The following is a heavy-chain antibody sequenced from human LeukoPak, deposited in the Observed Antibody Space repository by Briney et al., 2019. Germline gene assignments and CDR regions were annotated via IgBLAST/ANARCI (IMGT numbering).Heavy chain of an antibody. CDR3: ARDRSDCSGGSCYTRNAFDI. J-gene: IGHJ3*02. CDR1: GFTFSTYS. D-gene: IGHD2-15*01. CDR2: LSDDGTNK. Sequence: PGGSLRLSCAASGFTFSTYSMHWVRQAPGKGLEWVAVLSDDGTNKYYIDSVKGRFTISRDNSKNTLYLQMSSLRAEDTAVYYCARDRSDCSGGSCYTRNAFDIWGQGTMVTVSS. V-gene: IGHV3-30*03.